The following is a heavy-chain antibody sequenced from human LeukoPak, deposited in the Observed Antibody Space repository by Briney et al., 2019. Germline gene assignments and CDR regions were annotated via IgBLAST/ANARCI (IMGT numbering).Heavy chain of an antibody. D-gene: IGHD4-17*01. V-gene: IGHV1-69*13. J-gene: IGHJ4*02. CDR2: IIPIFGTA. CDR1: GGTFSSYA. Sequence: ASVKVSCKASGGTFSSYAISWVRQAPGQGLEWMGGIIPIFGTANYAQKFQGRVTITADESTSTAYMELSSLRSEDTAVYYCARGRRHGDYDEYWGQGTLVTVSS. CDR3: ARGRRHGDYDEY.